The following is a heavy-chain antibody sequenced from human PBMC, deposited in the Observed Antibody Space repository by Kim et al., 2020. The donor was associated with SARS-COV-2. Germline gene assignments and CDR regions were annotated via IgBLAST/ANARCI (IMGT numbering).Heavy chain of an antibody. Sequence: GGSLRLSCAASGFTFSSYIMTWVRQSPGKGLEWVSSVTPSGGTFYGDSVKGRFTISRDNSKDTLYLQMNSLRDEDTAIYYCARGSSPDYWGQGTLVTVSS. D-gene: IGHD6-13*01. CDR1: GFTFSSYI. V-gene: IGHV3-23*01. J-gene: IGHJ4*02. CDR3: ARGSSPDY. CDR2: VTPSGGT.